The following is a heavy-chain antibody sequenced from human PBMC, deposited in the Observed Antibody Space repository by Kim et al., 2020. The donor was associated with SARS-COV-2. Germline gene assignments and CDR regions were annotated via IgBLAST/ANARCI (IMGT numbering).Heavy chain of an antibody. D-gene: IGHD6-13*01. V-gene: IGHV4-39*01. CDR3: ARQGYGSSWFPYDY. Sequence: SETLSLTCTVSGGSISSSSYYWGWIRQPPGKGLEWIGSIYYSGSTYYNPSLKSRVTISVDTSKNQFSLKLSSVTAADTAVYYCARQGYGSSWFPYDYWGQGTLVTVSS. CDR2: IYYSGST. J-gene: IGHJ4*02. CDR1: GGSISSSSYY.